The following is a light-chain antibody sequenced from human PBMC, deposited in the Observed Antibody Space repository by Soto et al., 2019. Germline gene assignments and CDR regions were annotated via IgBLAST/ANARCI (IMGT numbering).Light chain of an antibody. Sequence: QSALTQPPSASGSPGQSVTISCTGTSSDVGGYNYVSWYQQHPGKAPKLMIYEVSKRPSGVPDRVSGSKSGNTASLTVSGLQAEDEADYYCSSYAGSNNLVVFGTGTKLTVL. CDR2: EVS. J-gene: IGLJ1*01. V-gene: IGLV2-8*01. CDR3: SSYAGSNNLVV. CDR1: SSDVGGYNY.